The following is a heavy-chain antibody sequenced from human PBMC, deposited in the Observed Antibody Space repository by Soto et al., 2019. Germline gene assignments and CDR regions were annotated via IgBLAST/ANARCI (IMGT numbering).Heavy chain of an antibody. V-gene: IGHV3-74*01. CDR1: GFTFSSYW. CDR3: ASSGIDLPIAARPSATV. CDR2: INSDGSST. J-gene: IGHJ4*02. D-gene: IGHD6-6*01. Sequence: PGGSLRLSCAASGFTFSSYWMHWVRQAPGKGLVWVSRINSDGSSTSYADSVKGRFTISRDNAKNTLYLQMNSLRAEDTAVYYCASSGIDLPIAARPSATVWGQGTLVTVSS.